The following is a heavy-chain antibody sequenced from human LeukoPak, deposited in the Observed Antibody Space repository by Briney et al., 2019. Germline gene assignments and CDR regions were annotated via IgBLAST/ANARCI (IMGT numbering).Heavy chain of an antibody. V-gene: IGHV1-8*03. J-gene: IGHJ4*02. CDR1: GYTFTSYD. CDR2: MNPNSGNT. Sequence: ASVKVSCKASGYTFTSYDINWVRQATGQGVEWMGWMNPNSGNTGYAQKFQGRVTITRHTSISTAYMELSSLRSEDTAVYYCARGEYDFWSGYRVDYWGQGTLVTVSS. CDR3: ARGEYDFWSGYRVDY. D-gene: IGHD3-3*01.